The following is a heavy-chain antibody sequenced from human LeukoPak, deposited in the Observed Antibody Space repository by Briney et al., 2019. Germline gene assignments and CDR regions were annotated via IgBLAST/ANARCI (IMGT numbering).Heavy chain of an antibody. CDR3: ARLGSYDTIGYFFKQ. CDR1: GGSISGYY. J-gene: IGHJ4*02. CDR2: IYYSWGT. D-gene: IGHD3-22*01. V-gene: IGHV4-59*08. Sequence: PSETLSLTCTVSGGSISGYYWSWIRQSPGKALEWIGYIYYSWGTSYSPSLKSRITITLDTSQNQFSLTLGSVTAADTAIYYCARLGSYDTIGYFFKQWGQGMLVTVSS.